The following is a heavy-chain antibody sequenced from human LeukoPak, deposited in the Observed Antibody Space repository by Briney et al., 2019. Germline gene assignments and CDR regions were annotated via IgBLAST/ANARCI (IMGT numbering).Heavy chain of an antibody. CDR2: INPSGGST. D-gene: IGHD3-10*01. CDR1: GYIFTSHY. CDR3: AKERLLWFGESPSYYYYYGMDV. Sequence: ASVKVSCKASGYIFTSHYMHWVRQAPGQGLEWMGMINPSGGSTSYAQKFQGRVTMTRDTSTSTVYLELSSLRSEDTAVYYCAKERLLWFGESPSYYYYYGMDVWGQGTTVTVSS. V-gene: IGHV1-46*01. J-gene: IGHJ6*02.